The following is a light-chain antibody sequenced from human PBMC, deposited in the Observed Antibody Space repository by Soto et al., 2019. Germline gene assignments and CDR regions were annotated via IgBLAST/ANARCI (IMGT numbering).Light chain of an antibody. J-gene: IGLJ3*02. CDR2: EVS. CDR3: AAWDDSLNGPV. CDR1: ISDIGTYYY. Sequence: QSALTQPPSASGSPGQSVTISCTGTISDIGTYYYVSWYQQHPGKAPKLIIYEVSERPSGVPDRFSGSKSGNTASLAISGLQSEDEADYYCAAWDDSLNGPVFGGGTKLTVL. V-gene: IGLV2-8*01.